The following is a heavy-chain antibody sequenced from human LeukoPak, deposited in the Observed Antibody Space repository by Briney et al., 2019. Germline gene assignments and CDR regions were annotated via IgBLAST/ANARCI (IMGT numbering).Heavy chain of an antibody. CDR3: ARDPEMATILFEY. Sequence: GGSLRLSCAASGFTFSNYWMIWVRQAPGKGLEWVGNIKQDGSEKRYADSVRGRFSISRDNAQTSLYLQMNSLRAEDTAVYYCARDPEMATILFEYWGQGTLVTVSS. CDR1: GFTFSNYW. CDR2: IKQDGSEK. V-gene: IGHV3-7*05. D-gene: IGHD5-24*01. J-gene: IGHJ4*02.